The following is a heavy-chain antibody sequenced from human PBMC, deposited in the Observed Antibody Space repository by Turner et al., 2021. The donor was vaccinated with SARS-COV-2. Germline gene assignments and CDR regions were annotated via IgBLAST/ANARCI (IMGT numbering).Heavy chain of an antibody. CDR1: GLTVSSNY. J-gene: IGHJ6*02. Sequence: VQLVESGGGLVQPGGSLRLSCAASGLTVSSNYMSWVRQAPGKGLEWVSVIYSGGSTFYADSVKGRFTISRHKSKNTLYLQMNSLRAEDTAVYYCARDLGPYGMDVWGQGTTVTVSS. CDR3: ARDLGPYGMDV. CDR2: IYSGGST. V-gene: IGHV3-53*04.